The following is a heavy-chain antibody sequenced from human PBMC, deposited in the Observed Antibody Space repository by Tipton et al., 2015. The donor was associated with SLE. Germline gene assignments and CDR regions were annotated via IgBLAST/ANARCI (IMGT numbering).Heavy chain of an antibody. Sequence: TLSLTCTVSGGSISSGSYYWGWIRQPAGKGLEWIGHIYTSGSTNYNPSLKSRVTISVDTSKNQFSLKLSSVTAADTAVYYCASMNSGYDYYYYYMDVWGKGTTVTVSS. CDR1: GGSISSGSYY. D-gene: IGHD5-12*01. J-gene: IGHJ6*03. CDR3: ASMNSGYDYYYYYMDV. CDR2: IYTSGST. V-gene: IGHV4-61*09.